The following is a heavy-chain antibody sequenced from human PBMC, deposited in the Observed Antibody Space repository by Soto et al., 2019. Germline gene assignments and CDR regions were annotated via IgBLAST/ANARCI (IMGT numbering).Heavy chain of an antibody. V-gene: IGHV6-1*01. Sequence: SQTLSLTWAISGDSVSSNSAAWNWIRQSPSRGLEWLGRTYYRSKWYNDYAVSVKSRITINPDTSKNQFSLQLNSVTPEDTAVYYCATLSPYSSGWYPYFDYWGQGTLVTVSS. CDR2: TYYRSKWYN. D-gene: IGHD6-19*01. CDR3: ATLSPYSSGWYPYFDY. CDR1: GDSVSSNSAA. J-gene: IGHJ4*02.